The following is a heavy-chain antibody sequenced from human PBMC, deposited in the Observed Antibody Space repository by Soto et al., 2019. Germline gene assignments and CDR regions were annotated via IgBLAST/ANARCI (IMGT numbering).Heavy chain of an antibody. D-gene: IGHD6-25*01. CDR3: AKAEAAGFDY. CDR2: ISGSGDST. J-gene: IGHJ4*02. Sequence: EVQLLESGGGLVQPGGSLRLSCAASGFTFSSYAMSWVRQAPGKGLEWVSAISGSGDSTYYPDSVRGRFTISRDNSKNTLYLQMNSLRAEDTAVYYCAKAEAAGFDYWGQGTLVAVSS. V-gene: IGHV3-23*01. CDR1: GFTFSSYA.